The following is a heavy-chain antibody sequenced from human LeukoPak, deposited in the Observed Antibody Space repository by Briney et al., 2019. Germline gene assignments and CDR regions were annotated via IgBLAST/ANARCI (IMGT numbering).Heavy chain of an antibody. J-gene: IGHJ4*02. CDR3: LTVYSVGDY. Sequence: ASVTVSFMASGYTFTYYHTHWVRQAPGQGLAGMGWINPNSGGTNYARKFQGRAAMTMDTYSKKPSMELSRLRSGGPAGHYFLTVYSVGDYWGQGALVTVSS. CDR1: GYTFTYYH. CDR2: INPNSGGT. V-gene: IGHV1-2*02. D-gene: IGHD5/OR15-5a*01.